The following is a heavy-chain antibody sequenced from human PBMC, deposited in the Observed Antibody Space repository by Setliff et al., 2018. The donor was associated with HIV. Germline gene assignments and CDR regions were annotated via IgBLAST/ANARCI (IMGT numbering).Heavy chain of an antibody. J-gene: IGHJ6*03. Sequence: PGGSLRLSCAASGFTFSSYSMNWVRQAPGKGLEWVSSISSSSSYIYYADSVKGRFTISRDNAKNSLYLHMNSLRADDTAVYYCARVPNYNDYVGDYYYMDVWGTGTTVTVSS. D-gene: IGHD4-17*01. CDR1: GFTFSSYS. V-gene: IGHV3-21*04. CDR3: ARVPNYNDYVGDYYYMDV. CDR2: ISSSSSYI.